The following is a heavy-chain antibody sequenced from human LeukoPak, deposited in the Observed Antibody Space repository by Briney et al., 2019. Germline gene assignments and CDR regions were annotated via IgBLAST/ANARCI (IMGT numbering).Heavy chain of an antibody. CDR2: ISAYNGNT. CDR3: ARYYGSGSYYTDPRYNWFDP. J-gene: IGHJ5*02. CDR1: GYTFTSYG. V-gene: IGHV1-18*01. Sequence: ALVKVSCKASGYTFTSYGISWVRQAPGQGLEWMGWISAYNGNTNYAQKLQGRVTMTTDTSTSTAYMELRSLRSDDTAVYYCARYYGSGSYYTDPRYNWFDPWGQGTLVTVSS. D-gene: IGHD3-10*01.